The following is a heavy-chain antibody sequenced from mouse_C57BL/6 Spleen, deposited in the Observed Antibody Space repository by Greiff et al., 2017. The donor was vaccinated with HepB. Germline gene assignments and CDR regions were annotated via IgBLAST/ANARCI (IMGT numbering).Heavy chain of an antibody. CDR1: GYTFTDYY. D-gene: IGHD2-4*01. V-gene: IGHV1-19*01. J-gene: IGHJ4*01. CDR2: INPYNGGT. Sequence: VQLQQSGPVLVKPGASVKMSCKASGYTFTDYYMNWVKQSHGKSLEWIGVINPYNGGTSYNQKFKGKATLTVDKSSSTAYMELNSLTSEDSAVYYCARGGYYDYDADYYAMDYWGQGTSVTVSS. CDR3: ARGGYYDYDADYYAMDY.